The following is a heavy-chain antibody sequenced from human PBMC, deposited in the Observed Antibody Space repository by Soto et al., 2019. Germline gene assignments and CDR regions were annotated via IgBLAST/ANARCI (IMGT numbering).Heavy chain of an antibody. CDR3: ARDSNPPGWFDP. J-gene: IGHJ5*02. CDR1: GGTFSSYA. CDR2: IIPIFGTA. Sequence: ASVKVSCKASGGTFSSYAISWVRQAPGQGLEWMGGIIPIFGTANYAQKFQGRVTITADESTSTAYMELSSLRSEDTAVYYCARDSNPPGWFDPWGQGTLVTVYS. D-gene: IGHD4-4*01. V-gene: IGHV1-69*13.